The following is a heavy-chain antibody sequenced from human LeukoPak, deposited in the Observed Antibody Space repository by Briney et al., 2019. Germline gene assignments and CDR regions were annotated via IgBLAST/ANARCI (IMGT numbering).Heavy chain of an antibody. V-gene: IGHV4-4*07. D-gene: IGHD7-27*01. J-gene: IGHJ4*02. Sequence: SDTLSLTCTVSGGSITSYYWSWIRQPAGKGLEWIGRIYNSGNTNYNSSLKSRVTMSVDTSKNQFSLKLTSVTAADTAVYYCARDPGEWGQGTLVTVSS. CDR2: IYNSGNT. CDR1: GGSITSYY. CDR3: ARDPGE.